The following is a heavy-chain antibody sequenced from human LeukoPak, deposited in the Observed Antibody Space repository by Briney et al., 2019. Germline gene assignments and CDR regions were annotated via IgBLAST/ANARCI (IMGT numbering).Heavy chain of an antibody. CDR2: IKQDGSEK. D-gene: IGHD1-14*01. CDR1: GFSLSSYW. J-gene: IGHJ2*01. CDR3: AREPSNRDWYFDL. V-gene: IGHV3-7*01. Sequence: GGSLRLSCAASGFSLSSYWMSWVRQAPGKGLEWVANIKQDGSEKYYVDSVKGRFTISRDNAKNSLYVQMSGLRAEDTAVYYCAREPSNRDWYFDLWGRGTLVTVSS.